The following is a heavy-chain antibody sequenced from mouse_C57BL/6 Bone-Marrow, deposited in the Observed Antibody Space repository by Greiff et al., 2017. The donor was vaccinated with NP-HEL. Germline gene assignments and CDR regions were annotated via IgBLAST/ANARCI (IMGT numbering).Heavy chain of an antibody. CDR1: GFTFSDYG. J-gene: IGHJ3*01. CDR2: ISNLAYSI. D-gene: IGHD3-2*02. V-gene: IGHV5-15*01. CDR3: ARGGGQLRCAY. Sequence: EVKLVESGGGLVQPGGSLKLSCAASGFTFSDYGMAWVRQAPRKGPEWVAFISNLAYSIYYADTVTGRFTISRENAKNTLYLEMSSLRSEDTAMYYCARGGGQLRCAYWGQGTLVTVSA.